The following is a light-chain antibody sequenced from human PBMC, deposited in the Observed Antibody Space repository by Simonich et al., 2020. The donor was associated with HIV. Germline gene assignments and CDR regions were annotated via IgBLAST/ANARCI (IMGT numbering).Light chain of an antibody. CDR3: QQANSFPLT. Sequence: DIQMTQSPSSVSASVGDRVPISCRASQGISSWLAWYKQQPGKAPKLLIYAASSLQSGVPSRFSGSGSGTDFTLTISSLQPEDFATYYCQQANSFPLTFGGGTKVEIK. CDR1: QGISSW. CDR2: AAS. V-gene: IGKV1-12*01. J-gene: IGKJ4*01.